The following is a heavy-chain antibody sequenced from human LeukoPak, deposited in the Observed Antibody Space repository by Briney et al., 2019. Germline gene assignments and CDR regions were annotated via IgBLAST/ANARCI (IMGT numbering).Heavy chain of an antibody. J-gene: IGHJ4*01. CDR2: IYSSWRT. D-gene: IGHD6-13*01. CDR1: GGSISSYY. CDR3: ARQIASAGTAGFDF. Sequence: SETLSLTCTVSGGSISSYYWSWIRQPAGKGLEWCGRIYSSWRTNYNPSLKSRHTISVDTSKDQFSLSLRLGSPGDTAVYYCARQIASAGTAGFDFWGQGAMVTVSS. V-gene: IGHV4-4*07.